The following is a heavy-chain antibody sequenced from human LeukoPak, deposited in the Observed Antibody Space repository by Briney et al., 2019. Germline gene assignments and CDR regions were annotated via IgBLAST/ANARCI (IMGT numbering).Heavy chain of an antibody. Sequence: SVKVSCKASGGTFISYAISWVRQAPGQGLEWMGGIIPIFGTANYAQKFQGRVTITADESTSTAYMELSSLRSEDTAVYYCASLATLIGYMDVWGKGTTVTVSS. D-gene: IGHD1-26*01. CDR3: ASLATLIGYMDV. CDR1: GGTFISYA. J-gene: IGHJ6*03. V-gene: IGHV1-69*13. CDR2: IIPIFGTA.